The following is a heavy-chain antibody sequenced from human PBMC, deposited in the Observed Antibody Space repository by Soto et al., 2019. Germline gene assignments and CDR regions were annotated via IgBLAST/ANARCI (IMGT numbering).Heavy chain of an antibody. Sequence: QVQLVESGGGVVQPGRSLRLSCAASGFTFSSYAMHWVRQAPGKGLEWVAVISYDGSNKYYADSVKGRFTISRDNSKNTLYLQMNSLRAEDTGVYYCARDVLHDSSGYAPNHFDYWGQGTLVTVSS. V-gene: IGHV3-30-3*01. J-gene: IGHJ4*02. CDR3: ARDVLHDSSGYAPNHFDY. CDR1: GFTFSSYA. CDR2: ISYDGSNK. D-gene: IGHD3-22*01.